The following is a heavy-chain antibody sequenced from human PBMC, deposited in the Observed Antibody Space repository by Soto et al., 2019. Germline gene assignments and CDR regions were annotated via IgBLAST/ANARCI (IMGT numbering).Heavy chain of an antibody. CDR3: ARDRGRGSPVTAMVSWTYYGMDV. CDR2: IYYSGTT. Sequence: SETLSLTCTASGGSISSYYWSWIRQPPGKGLEWIGYIYYSGTTYYNPSLKSRVTISVDTSKSQCSLKLSSVTAADTAVYYCARDRGRGSPVTAMVSWTYYGMDVWGQRTTVTVSS. CDR1: GGSISSYY. J-gene: IGHJ6*02. D-gene: IGHD5-18*01. V-gene: IGHV4-59*12.